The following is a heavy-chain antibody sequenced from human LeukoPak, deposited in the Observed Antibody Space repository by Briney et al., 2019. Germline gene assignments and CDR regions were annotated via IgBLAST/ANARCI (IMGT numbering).Heavy chain of an antibody. Sequence: SVKVSCKASGGTFSSYAISWVRQAPGQGLEWMGRIIPIFGIANYARKFQGRVTITADKSTSTAYMELSSLRSEDTAVYYCARTNIVVVPAALTNYYYYGMDVWGQGTTVTVSS. CDR2: IIPIFGIA. D-gene: IGHD2-2*01. CDR3: ARTNIVVVPAALTNYYYYGMDV. J-gene: IGHJ6*02. V-gene: IGHV1-69*04. CDR1: GGTFSSYA.